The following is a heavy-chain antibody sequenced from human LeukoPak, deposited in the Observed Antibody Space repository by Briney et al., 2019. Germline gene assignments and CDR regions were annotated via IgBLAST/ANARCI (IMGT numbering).Heavy chain of an antibody. CDR2: IIPIFGTA. CDR1: GGTFSSYA. V-gene: IGHV1-69*05. Sequence: SVKVSCEASGGTFSSYAISWVRQAPGQGLEWMGGIIPIFGTANYAQKFQGRVTIITDESTSTAYMELSSLRSEDTAVYYCARAPGRAIRHFDYWGQGALVTVSS. D-gene: IGHD2-2*01. J-gene: IGHJ4*02. CDR3: ARAPGRAIRHFDY.